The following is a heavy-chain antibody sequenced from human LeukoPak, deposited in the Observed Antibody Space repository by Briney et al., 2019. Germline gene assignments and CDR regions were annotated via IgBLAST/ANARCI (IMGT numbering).Heavy chain of an antibody. CDR3: ARGSTVVPDSYDY. Sequence: KPSETLSLTCAVYVGSFSGYYWSWIRDPPGRGLEWSGEIKHSGSTNYNPSLKSRVTISVDTSKNQFSLKLSSVAAADTAVYYCARGSTVVPDSYDYWGQGTLVTVSS. CDR1: VGSFSGYY. V-gene: IGHV4-34*01. CDR2: IKHSGST. D-gene: IGHD4-23*01. J-gene: IGHJ4*02.